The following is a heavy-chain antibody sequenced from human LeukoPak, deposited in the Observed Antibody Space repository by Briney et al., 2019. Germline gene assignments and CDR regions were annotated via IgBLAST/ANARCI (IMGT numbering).Heavy chain of an antibody. J-gene: IGHJ4*02. V-gene: IGHV1-46*01. D-gene: IGHD5-18*01. Sequence: GASVKVSCKASGFTFTNYNLHWVRQAPGQRLEWMGIINPSGGSTNYAQNFQGRVTMTRDTSTSTVYMELSSLRSEDTAVYYCARGLGRTAMVTRGGVRFDYWGQGTLVTVSS. CDR1: GFTFTNYN. CDR3: ARGLGRTAMVTRGGVRFDY. CDR2: INPSGGST.